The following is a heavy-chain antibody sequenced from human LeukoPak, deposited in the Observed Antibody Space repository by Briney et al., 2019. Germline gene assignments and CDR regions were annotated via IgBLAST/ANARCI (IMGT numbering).Heavy chain of an antibody. CDR3: ARDIVVVPAAMWGYYYYGMDV. Sequence: SETLSLTCAVYGGSFSGYYWSWIRQPPGKGLEWIGEINHSGSTNYNPSLKSRVTISVDTSKNQFSLKLGSVTAADTAVYYCARDIVVVPAAMWGYYYYGMDVWGQGTTVTVSS. CDR2: INHSGST. D-gene: IGHD2-2*01. J-gene: IGHJ6*02. V-gene: IGHV4-34*01. CDR1: GGSFSGYY.